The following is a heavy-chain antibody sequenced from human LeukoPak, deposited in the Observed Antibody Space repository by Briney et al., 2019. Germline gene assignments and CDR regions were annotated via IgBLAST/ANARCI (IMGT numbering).Heavy chain of an antibody. CDR3: ARMGVGATADAFDI. D-gene: IGHD1-26*01. CDR2: INHSGST. Sequence: SETLSLTCTVSGGSISSYYWSWIRQPPGKGLEWIGEINHSGSTNYNPSLKSRVTISVDTSKNQFSLKLSSVTAADTAVYYCARMGVGATADAFDIWGQGTMVTVSS. V-gene: IGHV4-34*01. J-gene: IGHJ3*02. CDR1: GGSISSYY.